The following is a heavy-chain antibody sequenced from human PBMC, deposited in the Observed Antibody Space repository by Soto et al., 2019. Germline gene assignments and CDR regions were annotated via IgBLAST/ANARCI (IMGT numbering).Heavy chain of an antibody. CDR1: GYSFTSYW. J-gene: IGHJ6*02. D-gene: IGHD1-1*01. CDR2: IDPSDSYT. CDR3: ARRLSGPKEEYNAYYFYGLDV. V-gene: IGHV5-10-1*01. Sequence: GESLKISCKVSGYSFTSYWISWLRQTPWKGLEWMGRIDPSDSYTNYSPSFQGRVTISADRSISTAFLQWSSLEASDTAIYYCARRLSGPKEEYNAYYFYGLDVWGQGTTVTVSS.